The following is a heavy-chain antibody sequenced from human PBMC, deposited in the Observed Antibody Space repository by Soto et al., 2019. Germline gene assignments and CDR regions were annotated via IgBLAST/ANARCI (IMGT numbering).Heavy chain of an antibody. Sequence: GGSLRLSCAASGFTFSNYGMSWVRQAPGEGLGWVSAVSDNGGRTRYADSVKGRFTISRDNSRNTLDLQMNTLRHEDTAVYYCAKERGRNRNFAMDVWGQGTSVTVSS. CDR1: GFTFSNYG. V-gene: IGHV3-23*01. D-gene: IGHD1-1*01. CDR3: AKERGRNRNFAMDV. J-gene: IGHJ6*02. CDR2: VSDNGGRT.